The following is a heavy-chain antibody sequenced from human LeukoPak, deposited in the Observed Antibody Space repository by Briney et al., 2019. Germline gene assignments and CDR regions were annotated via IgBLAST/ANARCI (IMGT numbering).Heavy chain of an antibody. CDR2: TWADGSNK. CDR3: ARDRGYTFGHPFGY. Sequence: GGSLRLSCEASGFTFNTYGMHWVRQAPGKGLEWVALTWADGSNKYYADSVKGRFTISRDNSKNTLYLQMNSLRAEDTAVYYCARDRGYTFGHPFGYEGQGNLLTVSS. V-gene: IGHV3-33*01. D-gene: IGHD5-18*01. CDR1: GFTFNTYG. J-gene: IGHJ4*02.